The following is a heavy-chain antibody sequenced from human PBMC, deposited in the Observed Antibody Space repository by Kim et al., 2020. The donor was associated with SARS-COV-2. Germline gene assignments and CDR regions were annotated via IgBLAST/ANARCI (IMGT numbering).Heavy chain of an antibody. CDR1: GYTFTSYG. D-gene: IGHD3-9*01. J-gene: IGHJ5*02. CDR3: ARDSQWSYYDILTGYPTLVDWFDP. Sequence: ASVKVSCKASGYTFTSYGISWVRQAPGQGLEWMGWISAYNGNTNYAQKLQGRVTMTTDTSTSTAYMELRSLRSDDTAVYYCARDSQWSYYDILTGYPTLVDWFDPWGQGTLVTVSS. CDR2: ISAYNGNT. V-gene: IGHV1-18*01.